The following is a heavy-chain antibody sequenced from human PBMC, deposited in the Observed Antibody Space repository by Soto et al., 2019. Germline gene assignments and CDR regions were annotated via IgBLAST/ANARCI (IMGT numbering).Heavy chain of an antibody. Sequence: SETLSLTCTIPCASISSYYWSWISQPPGKGLEWIGYIYYSGSTNYNPSLKSRVTISVDTSKNQFSLKLSSVTAADTAVYYCARSGGYYDFWSGYYTSYYYGMDVWGQGTTVT. V-gene: IGHV4-59*01. CDR1: CASISSYY. CDR3: ARSGGYYDFWSGYYTSYYYGMDV. D-gene: IGHD3-3*01. CDR2: IYYSGST. J-gene: IGHJ6*02.